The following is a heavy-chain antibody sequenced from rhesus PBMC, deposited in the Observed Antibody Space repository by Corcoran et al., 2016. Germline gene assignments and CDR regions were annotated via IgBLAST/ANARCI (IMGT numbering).Heavy chain of an antibody. J-gene: IGHJ4*01. Sequence: QVQLQESGPGLVKPSETLSLTCAVSGGSVNGYNWWSWIRQAPGKGLEWIGYVSGSGRITPYNPSLKGRVTISTDTSKNRFSLKLRSVTAADTAVYYCARGSTVDSWGQGVLVTVSS. CDR1: GGSVNGYNW. V-gene: IGHV4-65*01. CDR3: ARGSTVDS. CDR2: VSGSGRIT.